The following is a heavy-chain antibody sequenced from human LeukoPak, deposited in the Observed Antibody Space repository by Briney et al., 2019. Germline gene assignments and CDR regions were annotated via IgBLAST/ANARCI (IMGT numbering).Heavy chain of an antibody. V-gene: IGHV4-34*01. CDR3: AGVGGDYGDYGYY. CDR1: SGSFIGYY. J-gene: IGHJ4*02. CDR2: INHSGST. Sequence: PSETLSLTCAVSSGSFIGYYLSWIRQPPGKGLEWIGEINHSGSTNYNPSLKSRVTISVDTSKNQFSLKLSSVTAADTAVYYCAGVGGDYGDYGYYWGQGTLVTVSS. D-gene: IGHD4-17*01.